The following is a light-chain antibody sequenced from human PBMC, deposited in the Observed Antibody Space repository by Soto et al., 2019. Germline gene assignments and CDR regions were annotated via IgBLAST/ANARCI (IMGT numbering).Light chain of an antibody. CDR1: QSIDNN. J-gene: IGKJ2*01. CDR3: QQYNAWPMYT. V-gene: IGKV3-15*01. Sequence: EIVMTQSPVNLYVSPGARATLSCRASQSIDNNLAWYQQKPGQAPRLLIYDASTRATDIPPKYSGSGSGTDFTLSISSLQSDDFAFYYCQQYNAWPMYTFGQGTRLQIK. CDR2: DAS.